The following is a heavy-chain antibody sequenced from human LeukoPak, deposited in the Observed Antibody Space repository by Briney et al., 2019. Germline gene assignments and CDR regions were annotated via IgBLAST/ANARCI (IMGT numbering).Heavy chain of an antibody. J-gene: IGHJ4*02. D-gene: IGHD2-15*01. CDR3: ARCTGRGGSCYYFDY. CDR2: TYYRSKWYN. Sequence: SQTLSLTCAISGDSVSSNSAAWNWIRQSPSRGLEWLGRTYYRSKWYNDYAVSVKSRININPDTSKNQFSLQLNSVPPEYTAVYYCARCTGRGGSCYYFDYWGQGTLVTVSS. V-gene: IGHV6-1*01. CDR1: GDSVSSNSAA.